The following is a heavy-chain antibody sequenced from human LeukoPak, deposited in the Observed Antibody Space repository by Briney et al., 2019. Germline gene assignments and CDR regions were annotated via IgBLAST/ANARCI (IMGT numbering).Heavy chain of an antibody. CDR3: ARARRYCSGGSCYLIDY. V-gene: IGHV4-38-2*02. D-gene: IGHD2-15*01. Sequence: SETLSLTCSVPGYSISSGYYWGWIRQPPGKVLEWIGSIYHSGSTYYNPSLKSRVTISVDTSKNQFSLKLSSVTSADTAVYYCARARRYCSGGSCYLIDYWGQGTLVTVSS. CDR1: GYSISSGYY. CDR2: IYHSGST. J-gene: IGHJ4*02.